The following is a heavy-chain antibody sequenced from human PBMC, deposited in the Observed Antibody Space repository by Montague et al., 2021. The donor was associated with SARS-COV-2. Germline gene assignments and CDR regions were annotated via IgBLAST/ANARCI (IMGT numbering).Heavy chain of an antibody. CDR1: GDSVSVDELT. D-gene: IGHD6-19*01. CDR2: RYFMPEKNS. V-gene: IGHV6-1*01. CDR3: VRYSGWFYFDF. J-gene: IGHJ4*02. Sequence: CAISGDSVSVDELTCRSIEHTPERRSRRLRGRYFMPEKNSDYAPPVRGRLTVNPDASKNEFSLELNYVTPEDTAVYYCVRYSGWFYFDFWGQGTLVTVSS.